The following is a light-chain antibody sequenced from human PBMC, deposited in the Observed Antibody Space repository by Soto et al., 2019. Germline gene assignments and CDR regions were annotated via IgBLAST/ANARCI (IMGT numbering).Light chain of an antibody. CDR3: QQFGSYPLT. V-gene: IGKV1-9*01. CDR2: VAS. CDR1: QGIGSY. J-gene: IGKJ4*01. Sequence: DIELTQSPSFLSASVGDRVTITCRASQGIGSYLAWYQQTAGNAPKLLIYVASTLQSGVPSRFSGSGSGTEFTLTISSLQPEDFATYYCQQFGSYPLTFGGGTEVQIK.